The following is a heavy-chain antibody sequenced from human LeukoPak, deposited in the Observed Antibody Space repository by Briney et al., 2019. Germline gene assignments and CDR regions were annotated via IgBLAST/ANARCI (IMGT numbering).Heavy chain of an antibody. Sequence: GGSLRLSCAASGFTFSSYWMSWVRQAPGKGLEWVANIKQDGSEKYYVDSVKGRFTISRDNAKNSLYLQMNSLRAEDTAVYYCARESWGRNIVVVVAATNWYFDLWGRGTLVTVSS. V-gene: IGHV3-7*01. CDR2: IKQDGSEK. D-gene: IGHD2-15*01. CDR3: ARESWGRNIVVVVAATNWYFDL. CDR1: GFTFSSYW. J-gene: IGHJ2*01.